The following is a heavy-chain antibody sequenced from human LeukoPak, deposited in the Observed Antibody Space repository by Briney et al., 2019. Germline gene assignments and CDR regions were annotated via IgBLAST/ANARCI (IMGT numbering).Heavy chain of an antibody. D-gene: IGHD3-22*01. J-gene: IGHJ3*02. V-gene: IGHV1-18*01. CDR2: ISAYNGNT. CDR3: ARSSRETYYYDSSGRLGVFDI. CDR1: GYTFTSYG. Sequence: ASVKVSCKASGYTFTSYGISWVRQAPGQGLEWMGWISAYNGNTNYAQKLQGRVTMTTDTSTSTAYMELRSLRSDDTAVYYCARSSRETYYYDSSGRLGVFDIWGQGTMVTVSS.